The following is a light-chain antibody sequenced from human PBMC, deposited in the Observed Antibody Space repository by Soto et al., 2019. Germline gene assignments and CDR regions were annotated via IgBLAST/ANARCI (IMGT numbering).Light chain of an antibody. V-gene: IGLV1-51*01. Sequence: QSVLLQPPSVSAAPGQKVTISCSGSSSNIGNNYVSWYQQLPGTAPKLLIYDNNERPSGIPDRFSGSKSGTSATLGITGLQTGDEADYYCGTWDSSLSARVFGTGTKVTVL. CDR3: GTWDSSLSARV. J-gene: IGLJ1*01. CDR2: DNN. CDR1: SSNIGNNY.